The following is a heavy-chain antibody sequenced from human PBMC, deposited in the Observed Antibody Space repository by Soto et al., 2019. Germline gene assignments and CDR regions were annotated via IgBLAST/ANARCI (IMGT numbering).Heavy chain of an antibody. J-gene: IGHJ4*02. V-gene: IGHV3-7*01. CDR1: GFTFRNYW. D-gene: IGHD3-22*01. CDR3: AKTLYYYDSSGYQ. Sequence: PGGSLRLSCAASGFTFRNYWMTWVRQPPGKGLEWVANIQQDGTEKNYVDSVKGRFTISRDNARNSLSLQMNSLRAEDTAVYYCAKTLYYYDSSGYQWGQGTLVTVSS. CDR2: IQQDGTEK.